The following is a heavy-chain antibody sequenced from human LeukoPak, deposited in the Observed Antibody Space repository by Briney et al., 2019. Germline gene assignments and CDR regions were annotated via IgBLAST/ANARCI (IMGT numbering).Heavy chain of an antibody. J-gene: IGHJ4*02. D-gene: IGHD3-22*01. V-gene: IGHV4-31*03. CDR3: AGGRIGGGYYDSSGYRGLGY. CDR1: GGSISSGGYY. CDR2: IYYSGST. Sequence: SETLSLTCTVSGGSISSGGYYWSWIRQHPGKGLEWIGYIYYSGSTYYNPSLKSRVTISVDTSKNQFSLKLSSVTAADTAVYYWAGGRIGGGYYDSSGYRGLGYWGQGTLVTVSS.